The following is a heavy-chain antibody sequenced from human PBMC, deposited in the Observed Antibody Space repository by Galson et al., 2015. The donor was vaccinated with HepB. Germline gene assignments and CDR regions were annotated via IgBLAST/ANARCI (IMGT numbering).Heavy chain of an antibody. Sequence: SLRLSCAASGFTFSSYAMHWVRQAPGKGLEWVAVISYDGSNKYYADSVKGRFTISRDNSKNTLYLQMNSLRAEDTAVYYCASADSSFSWFDPWGQGTLVTVSS. V-gene: IGHV3-30-3*01. J-gene: IGHJ5*02. CDR3: ASADSSFSWFDP. D-gene: IGHD6-6*01. CDR1: GFTFSSYA. CDR2: ISYDGSNK.